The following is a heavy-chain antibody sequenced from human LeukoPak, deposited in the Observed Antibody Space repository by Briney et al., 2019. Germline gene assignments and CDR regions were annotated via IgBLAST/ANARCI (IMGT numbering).Heavy chain of an antibody. Sequence: SETLSLTCTVSGGSISSSSYYWGWIRQPPGKGLEWIGSIYYSGSTYYNPSLKSRVTISVDTSKNQFSLKLSSVTAADTAVYYCAKEEQQLVWGQGTLVTVSS. D-gene: IGHD6-13*01. CDR3: AKEEQQLV. J-gene: IGHJ4*02. CDR1: GGSISSSSYY. CDR2: IYYSGST. V-gene: IGHV4-39*01.